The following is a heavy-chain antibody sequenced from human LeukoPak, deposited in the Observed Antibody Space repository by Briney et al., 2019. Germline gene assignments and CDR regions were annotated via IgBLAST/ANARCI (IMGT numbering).Heavy chain of an antibody. D-gene: IGHD2-15*01. CDR3: AKERPTRRYCSGGSCYSRYFDY. V-gene: IGHV3-23*01. CDR1: GFTLSSYG. Sequence: GGSLRLSCAASGFTLSSYGMSWVRQAPGKGLEWVSAISGSGGSTFYADSMKGRFTISRDNSKNTLYLQMNSLRAEDTAVYYCAKERPTRRYCSGGSCYSRYFDYWGQGTLVTVSS. CDR2: ISGSGGST. J-gene: IGHJ4*02.